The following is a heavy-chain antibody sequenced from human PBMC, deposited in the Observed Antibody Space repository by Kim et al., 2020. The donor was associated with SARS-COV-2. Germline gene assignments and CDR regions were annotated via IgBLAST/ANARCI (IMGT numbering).Heavy chain of an antibody. CDR2: DGSEK. CDR3: ARGGMDV. J-gene: IGHJ6*02. V-gene: IGHV3-7*03. Sequence: DGSEKYYVDSVKGRVTISRDNAKNSPYLQMNSLRAEDTAVYYCARGGMDVWGQGTTVTVSS.